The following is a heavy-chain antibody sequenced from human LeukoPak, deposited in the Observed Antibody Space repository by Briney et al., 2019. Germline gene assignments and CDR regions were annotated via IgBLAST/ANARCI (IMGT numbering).Heavy chain of an antibody. J-gene: IGHJ4*02. CDR3: AKRATIFGVVTKPYYFDY. CDR1: GFTFSSYA. D-gene: IGHD3-3*01. CDR2: ISGSGGST. Sequence: GRSLRLSCAASGFTFSSYAMSWVRQAPGKGLEWVSAISGSGGSTYYADSVKGRFTISRDNSKNTLYLQMNSLRAEDTAVYYCAKRATIFGVVTKPYYFDYWGQGALVTVSS. V-gene: IGHV3-23*01.